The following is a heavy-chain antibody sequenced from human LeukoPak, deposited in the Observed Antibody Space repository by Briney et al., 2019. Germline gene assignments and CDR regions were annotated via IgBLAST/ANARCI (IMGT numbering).Heavy chain of an antibody. CDR1: GYSISSGYY. J-gene: IGHJ1*01. V-gene: IGHV4-38-2*02. CDR3: ARSVGATEYFQH. CDR2: MYHSWST. Sequence: SETLSLTCTVSGYSISSGYYWGWIRQPPGKGLEWIGSMYHSWSTYYNPSLKSRVTISVDTSKNQFSLKLSSVTAADTAVYYCARSVGATEYFQHWGQGALVTVSS. D-gene: IGHD1-26*01.